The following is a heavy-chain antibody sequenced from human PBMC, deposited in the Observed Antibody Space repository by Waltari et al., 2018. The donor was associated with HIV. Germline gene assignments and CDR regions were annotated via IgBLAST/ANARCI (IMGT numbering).Heavy chain of an antibody. Sequence: QVQLQESGPGLLEPSETLSLTCAVSGGSIRSYNWWPWVRQAPGKGLEWIGEMYHSGSTNYNPSLKSRVTISIDKSKNQFSLRLTSVTAADTAVYYCVRVMSGDYRSSWIDPWGRGTLVTVSS. CDR2: MYHSGST. J-gene: IGHJ5*02. CDR1: GGSIRSYNW. D-gene: IGHD4-17*01. CDR3: VRVMSGDYRSSWIDP. V-gene: IGHV4-4*02.